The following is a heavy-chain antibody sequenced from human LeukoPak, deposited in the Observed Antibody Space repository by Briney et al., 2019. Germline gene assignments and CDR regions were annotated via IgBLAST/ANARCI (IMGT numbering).Heavy chain of an antibody. CDR1: GFTFSSYG. Sequence: GRSLRLSCAASGFTFSSYGMHWVRQAPGKGLEWVAVIWYDGSNKYYADSVKGRFTISRDNSKNTLYLQMNSLRAEDTAVYYCARGNPTKAYYDSLTGSGATSYCHCGGQGTMRTGSS. CDR3: ARGNPTKAYYDSLTGSGATSYCHC. J-gene: IGHJ4*02. V-gene: IGHV3-33*01. CDR2: IWYDGSNK. D-gene: IGHD3-9*01.